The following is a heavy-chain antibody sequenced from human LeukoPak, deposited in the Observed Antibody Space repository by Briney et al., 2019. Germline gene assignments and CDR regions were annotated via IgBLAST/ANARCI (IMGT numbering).Heavy chain of an antibody. Sequence: GRSLRLSCAASGFTFSSYGMHWVRQAPGKGLEWVAVISYDGSNTYNADSVKGRFTISRDNSKNMLYLQMNSLRAEDTAVYYCAKPYYYGSRSYMDYWGQGTLVTVSS. V-gene: IGHV3-30*18. CDR3: AKPYYYGSRSYMDY. CDR1: GFTFSSYG. J-gene: IGHJ4*02. D-gene: IGHD3-10*01. CDR2: ISYDGSNT.